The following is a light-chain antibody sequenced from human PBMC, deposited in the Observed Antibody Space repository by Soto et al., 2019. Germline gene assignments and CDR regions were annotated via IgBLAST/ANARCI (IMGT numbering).Light chain of an antibody. V-gene: IGLV2-18*02. CDR2: EFS. Sequence: QSALTQPPSVSGSPGQSVTISCTGTNSDVGRYNRVSWYQQPPGTAPKLMISEFSIRPSGVPDRFSGSKFGNTASLTISGLQAEDEADYYCSSYTSSSTYVFGTGTKVTVL. J-gene: IGLJ1*01. CDR1: NSDVGRYNR. CDR3: SSYTSSSTYV.